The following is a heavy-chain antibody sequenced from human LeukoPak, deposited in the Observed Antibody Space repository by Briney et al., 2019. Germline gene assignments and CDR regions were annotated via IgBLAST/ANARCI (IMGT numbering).Heavy chain of an antibody. J-gene: IGHJ4*02. CDR3: AKDRGEQWLVTSSDY. Sequence: GGSLRLSCAASGFTFYDSSLNWVRQAPGKGLEWVSYISSSSGTKYYADSVKGRFTISRDNSKNSLYLQVNSLRDEDTAVYYCAKDRGEQWLVTSSDYWGQGTLVTVSS. D-gene: IGHD6-19*01. CDR1: GFTFYDSS. V-gene: IGHV3-48*02. CDR2: ISSSSGTK.